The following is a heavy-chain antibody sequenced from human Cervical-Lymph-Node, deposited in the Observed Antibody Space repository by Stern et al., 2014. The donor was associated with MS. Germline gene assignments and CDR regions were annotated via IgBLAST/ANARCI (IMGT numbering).Heavy chain of an antibody. CDR1: GFSLSTSGVG. Sequence: ESGPTLVKPTQTLTLTCTFSGFSLSTSGVGVGWIRQPPGKALEWLAFIYWDDEKRYSPSLKSRLTITKDTSRNRVVLTMTNVDPVDTATYYCAHRTGGPFDYWGQGTLITVSS. V-gene: IGHV2-5*02. J-gene: IGHJ4*02. CDR2: IYWDDEK. CDR3: AHRTGGPFDY. D-gene: IGHD1-14*01.